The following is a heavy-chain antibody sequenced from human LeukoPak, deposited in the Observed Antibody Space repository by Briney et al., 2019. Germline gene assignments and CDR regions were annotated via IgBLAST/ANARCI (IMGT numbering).Heavy chain of an antibody. CDR1: GGSVSSGSYY. J-gene: IGHJ4*02. Sequence: KPSETLSLTCTVSGGSVSSGSYYWSWIRQPPGKGLEWIGYIYYSGSTNYNPSLKSRVTISVDTSKNQFSLKLSSVTAADTAVYYCARHYYERYYFDYWGQGTLVTVSS. CDR3: ARHYYERYYFDY. CDR2: IYYSGST. V-gene: IGHV4-61*01. D-gene: IGHD1-26*01.